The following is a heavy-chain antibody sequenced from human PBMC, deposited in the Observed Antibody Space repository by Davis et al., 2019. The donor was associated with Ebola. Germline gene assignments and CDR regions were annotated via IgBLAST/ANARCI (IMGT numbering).Heavy chain of an antibody. CDR3: TSTRGAAAGIEDY. CDR2: IKSKANSYAT. V-gene: IGHV3-73*01. CDR1: GFTFTGPA. J-gene: IGHJ4*02. D-gene: IGHD6-13*01. Sequence: GESLKISCASSGFTFTGPAMHWAPQASGKGLEWVGRIKSKANSYATAYAASVKGRFTISRDDSKNTAYLQMNSLKTEDTAVYYCTSTRGAAAGIEDYWGQGTLVTVSS.